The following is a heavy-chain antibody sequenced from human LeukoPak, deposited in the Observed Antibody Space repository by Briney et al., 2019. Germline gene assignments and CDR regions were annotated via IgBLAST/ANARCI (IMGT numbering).Heavy chain of an antibody. D-gene: IGHD3-10*01. CDR3: ARGITPAGLSGFDP. CDR2: INHSGST. Sequence: SETLSLTCAVYGGSFSGYYWSWIRQPPGKGLEWIGEINHSGSTNYNPSLKSRVTISVDTSKNQFSLKLSSVTAADTVVYYCARGITPAGLSGFDPWGQGTLVTVSS. CDR1: GGSFSGYY. J-gene: IGHJ5*02. V-gene: IGHV4-34*01.